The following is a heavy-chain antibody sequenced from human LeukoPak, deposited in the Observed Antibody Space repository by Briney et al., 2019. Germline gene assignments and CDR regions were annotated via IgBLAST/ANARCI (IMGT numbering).Heavy chain of an antibody. Sequence: SETLSLTCTVSGGSVSSGSYYWSWIRQPPGKGLEWIGSIYHSGSTYYNPSLKSRVTISVDTSKNQFSLKLSSVTAADTAVYYCARDYGSGSYYRIYYYYGMDVWGKGTTVTVSS. CDR3: ARDYGSGSYYRIYYYYGMDV. CDR2: IYHSGST. D-gene: IGHD3-10*01. J-gene: IGHJ6*04. CDR1: GGSVSSGSYY. V-gene: IGHV4-39*07.